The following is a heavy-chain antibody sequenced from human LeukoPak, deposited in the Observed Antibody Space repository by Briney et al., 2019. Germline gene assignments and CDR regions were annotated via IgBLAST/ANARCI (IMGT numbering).Heavy chain of an antibody. CDR3: AKGGIPMVTDY. V-gene: IGHV4-59*12. CDR1: RYSISRFY. D-gene: IGHD4/OR15-4a*01. CDR2: IYYSGST. Sequence: SETLSLTRTVSRYSISRFYWSWIRQPPGKGLEWIGYIYYSGSTNYNPSLKSRVTLSVDTSKNQLSLKLTSVTTADTAVYYCAKGGIPMVTDYWGQGTLVTVSS. J-gene: IGHJ4*02.